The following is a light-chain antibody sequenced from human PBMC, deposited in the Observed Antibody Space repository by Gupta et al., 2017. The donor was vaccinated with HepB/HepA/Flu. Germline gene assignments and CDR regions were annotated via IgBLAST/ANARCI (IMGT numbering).Light chain of an antibody. CDR3: QQYGSSPQCS. J-gene: IGKJ2*04. CDR1: QSVSSGF. V-gene: IGKV3-20*01. CDR2: GAS. Sequence: ESVLTPSSGSLSLSPGENATLSCRASQSVSSGFLAWYQQKPGQAPRLLIQGASSRATGIPDRFSGSGSGTDFTLTISRLEPEDFAVYYCQQYGSSPQCSFGQGTKLEIK.